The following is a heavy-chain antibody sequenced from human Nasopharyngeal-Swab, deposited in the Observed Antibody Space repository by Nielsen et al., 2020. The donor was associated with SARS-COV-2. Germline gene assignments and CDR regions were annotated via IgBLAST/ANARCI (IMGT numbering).Heavy chain of an antibody. D-gene: IGHD2-15*01. CDR2: ISAYNGNT. Sequence: ASVKVSCKTSGYTFNNYGISWVRQVPGQGLEWMGWISAYNGNTKYGQKFQDRVTMTMDTSTSTAYMELRSLRSDDTAVYYCARDRKVVLGGSSPDYWGQGTLVSVSS. J-gene: IGHJ4*02. CDR1: GYTFNNYG. V-gene: IGHV1-18*01. CDR3: ARDRKVVLGGSSPDY.